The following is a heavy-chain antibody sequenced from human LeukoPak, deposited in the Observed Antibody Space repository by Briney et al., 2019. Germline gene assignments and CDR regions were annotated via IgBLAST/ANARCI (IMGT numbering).Heavy chain of an antibody. V-gene: IGHV3-23*01. CDR2: ISGSGDST. Sequence: GGSLRLSCAASGFTFSNYAMTWVRQAPVKGLEWVSGISGSGDSTYYADSVKGRFTISRDDSKNTLDLQMNSLRAEDTALYYCTRTRRCSSTSCYADYWGQGTLVTVSS. J-gene: IGHJ4*02. D-gene: IGHD2-2*01. CDR3: TRTRRCSSTSCYADY. CDR1: GFTFSNYA.